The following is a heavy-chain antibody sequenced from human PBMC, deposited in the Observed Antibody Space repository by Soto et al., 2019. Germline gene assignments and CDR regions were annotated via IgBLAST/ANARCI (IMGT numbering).Heavy chain of an antibody. D-gene: IGHD5-18*01. CDR2: ISSSSSNI. CDR1: GFTFSGYS. CDR3: ARARAWLADY. V-gene: IGHV3-21*01. J-gene: IGHJ4*02. Sequence: GSLRLSCAASGFTFSGYSMSWVRQAPGKGLEWVSSISSSSSNIYYADSVKGRFTISRDNAKNSLYLQMDSLRAEDTAVYYCARARAWLADYWGQGILVTVSS.